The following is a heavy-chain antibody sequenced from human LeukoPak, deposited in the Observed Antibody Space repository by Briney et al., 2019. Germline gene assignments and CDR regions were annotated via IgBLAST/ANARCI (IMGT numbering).Heavy chain of an antibody. Sequence: GGSLRLSCAASGFTFSSYEMNWVRQAPGKGLEWVSYISSSGSTIYYADSVKGRFTISRDNAKNSLYLQMNSLRAEDTAVYYCARDRYFDSSGYNRPSDYWGQGTLVTVSS. J-gene: IGHJ4*02. CDR1: GFTFSSYE. V-gene: IGHV3-48*03. D-gene: IGHD3-22*01. CDR3: ARDRYFDSSGYNRPSDY. CDR2: ISSSGSTI.